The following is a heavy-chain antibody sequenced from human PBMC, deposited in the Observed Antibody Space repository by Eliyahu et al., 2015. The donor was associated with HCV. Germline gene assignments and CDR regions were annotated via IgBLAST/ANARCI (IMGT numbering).Heavy chain of an antibody. J-gene: IGHJ5*02. CDR1: GGSITTYY. CDR2: IHYSGST. V-gene: IGHV4-59*01. D-gene: IGHD6-19*01. Sequence: QVQLQESGPGLVKPSETLSLTCTVSGGSITTYYWSWXRQPPGKGLEWIGYIHYSGSTNYXPSLXSRVTISVDTSKNQFSLNLTSVTAADTAMYYCASGGGGIAVTGTGGWFDPWGQGTLVTVSS. CDR3: ASGGGGIAVTGTGGWFDP.